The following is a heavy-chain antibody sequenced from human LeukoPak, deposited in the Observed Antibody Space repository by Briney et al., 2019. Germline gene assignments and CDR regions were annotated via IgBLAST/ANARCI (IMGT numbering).Heavy chain of an antibody. D-gene: IGHD5-24*01. CDR3: AKPRDGYKLDVFDL. CDR1: GFAFSSYA. Sequence: GGSLRLSCATSGFAFSSYAMHWVRQAPGKGLEWVAFIRYDASSKLYADSVKGRFTISRDNTKSTLYMEMSSLRVDDTAVYYCAKPRDGYKLDVFDLWGQGTTVTVSS. CDR2: IRYDASSK. V-gene: IGHV3-30*02. J-gene: IGHJ3*01.